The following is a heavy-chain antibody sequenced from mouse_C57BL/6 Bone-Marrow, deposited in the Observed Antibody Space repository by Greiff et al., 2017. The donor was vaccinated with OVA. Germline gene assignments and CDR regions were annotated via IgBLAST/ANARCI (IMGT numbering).Heavy chain of an antibody. CDR2: IYPGNSDT. CDR3: TRDYLYYGYAWFAY. CDR1: GYTFTSYW. V-gene: IGHV1-5*01. J-gene: IGHJ3*01. Sequence: EVQLQQSGTVLARPGASVKMSCKTSGYTFTSYWMHWVKQRPGQGLEWIGAIYPGNSDTSYNQKFKGKAKLTAVTSASTAYMELSSLTNEDSAVYYCTRDYLYYGYAWFAYWGQGTLVTVSA. D-gene: IGHD2-2*01.